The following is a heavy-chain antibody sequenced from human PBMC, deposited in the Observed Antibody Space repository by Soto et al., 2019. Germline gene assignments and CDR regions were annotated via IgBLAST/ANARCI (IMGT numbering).Heavy chain of an antibody. CDR2: IYYSGST. CDR3: ARDRWGSSSVAYYGMDV. D-gene: IGHD6-6*01. V-gene: IGHV4-31*03. J-gene: IGHJ6*02. Sequence: QVQLQESGPGLVKPSQTLSLTCTVSGGSISSGGYYWSWIRQHPGKGLEWIRYIYYSGSTYYNPSLKSRVTISVDTSKNQFSLKLSSVTAADTAVYYCARDRWGSSSVAYYGMDVWGQGTTVTVSS. CDR1: GGSISSGGYY.